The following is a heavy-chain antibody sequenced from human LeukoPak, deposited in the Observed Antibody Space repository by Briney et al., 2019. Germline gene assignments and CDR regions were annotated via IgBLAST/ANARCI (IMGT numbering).Heavy chain of an antibody. D-gene: IGHD3-22*01. Sequence: ASVEVSCKASGYTFTSYGISWVRQAPGQGLEWMGWISAYNGNTNYAQKLQGRVTMTTDTSTSTAYMELRSLRSDDTAVYYCARVYYDSSGYYYFRAFDIWGQGTMVTVSS. V-gene: IGHV1-18*01. CDR1: GYTFTSYG. CDR3: ARVYYDSSGYYYFRAFDI. CDR2: ISAYNGNT. J-gene: IGHJ3*02.